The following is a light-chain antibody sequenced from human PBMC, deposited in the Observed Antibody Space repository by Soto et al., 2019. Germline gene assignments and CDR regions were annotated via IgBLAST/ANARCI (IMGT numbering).Light chain of an antibody. CDR1: QSVSSN. V-gene: IGKV3-20*01. Sequence: IMITQSTATLSVSHGERATLSCRASQSVSSNLAWYQQKPGQAPRLLIYDASNRATGIPDRFSGSGSGTDFTLTISRLEPEDFAVYYCQQYGSSGTFAQGTKVDIK. CDR3: QQYGSSGT. J-gene: IGKJ1*01. CDR2: DAS.